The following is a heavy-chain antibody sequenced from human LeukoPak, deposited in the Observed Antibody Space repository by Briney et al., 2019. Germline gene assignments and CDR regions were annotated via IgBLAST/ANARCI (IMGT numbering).Heavy chain of an antibody. D-gene: IGHD3-10*01. Sequence: PGRSLRLSCAASGFTFSNSGMHWGRQAPGKGLEWVAVISFDGTNKKVADSVEGRFTVSRDNSKNTLYLQMNNLRVEDSAVYYCAKDLGSRPRYWFFDLWGRGTLVTVSS. CDR2: ISFDGTNK. CDR3: AKDLGSRPRYWFFDL. J-gene: IGHJ2*01. V-gene: IGHV3-30*18. CDR1: GFTFSNSG.